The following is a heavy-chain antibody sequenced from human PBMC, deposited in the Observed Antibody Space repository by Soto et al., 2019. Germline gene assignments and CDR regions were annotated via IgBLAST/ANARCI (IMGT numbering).Heavy chain of an antibody. V-gene: IGHV3-30*18. CDR2: ISYDGSNK. D-gene: IGHD6-13*01. CDR3: ANEGGIAAAGTFDY. Sequence: SGGSLRLSCAASGFTFSSYGMHWVRQAPGKGLEWVAVISYDGSNKYYADSVKGRFTISRDNSKNTLYLQMNSLRAEDTAVYYCANEGGIAAAGTFDYWGQGTLVTVSS. CDR1: GFTFSSYG. J-gene: IGHJ4*02.